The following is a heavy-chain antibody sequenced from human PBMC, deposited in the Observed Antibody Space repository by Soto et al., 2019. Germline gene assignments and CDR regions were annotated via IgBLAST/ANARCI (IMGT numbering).Heavy chain of an antibody. CDR2: ISGSGGST. J-gene: IGHJ5*02. CDR3: AKGSIVVVVAATGWFDP. CDR1: GFTFSSYA. D-gene: IGHD2-15*01. Sequence: EVQLLESGGGLVQPGGSLRLSCAASGFTFSSYAMSWVRQAPGKGLEWVSAISGSGGSTYYADSVKGRFTISRDNSKNTLYLQMNSLRAEDTAVYYCAKGSIVVVVAATGWFDPWGQGTLVTVSS. V-gene: IGHV3-23*01.